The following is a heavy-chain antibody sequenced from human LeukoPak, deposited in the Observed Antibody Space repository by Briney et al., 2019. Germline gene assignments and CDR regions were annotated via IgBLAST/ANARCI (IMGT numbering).Heavy chain of an antibody. J-gene: IGHJ4*02. CDR2: ISAYNGNT. Sequence: GASVKVSCKASGYTFTSYGISWVRQAPGQGLEWMGWISAYNGNTNYAQKLQGRVTMTTDTSTSTAYMELRSLRSDDTAVYYCASPNPPYCGSTSCYPDWGGRETLVTVSS. CDR1: GYTFTSYG. D-gene: IGHD2-2*01. CDR3: ASPNPPYCGSTSCYPDW. V-gene: IGHV1-18*01.